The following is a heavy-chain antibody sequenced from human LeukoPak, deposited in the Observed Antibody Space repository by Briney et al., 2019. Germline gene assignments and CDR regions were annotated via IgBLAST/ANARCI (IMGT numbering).Heavy chain of an antibody. Sequence: GGSLRLSCAASGFTFSSYGMHWVRQAPGKGLEWVAVISYDGSNKYYADSVKGRFTISRDNSKNTLYLQMTSLRAEDTAVYYCAGSHGISPYTPLSAFDIWGHGTTVTVSS. CDR3: AGSHGISPYTPLSAFDI. CDR1: GFTFSSYG. J-gene: IGHJ3*02. D-gene: IGHD2-2*02. CDR2: ISYDGSNK. V-gene: IGHV3-30*03.